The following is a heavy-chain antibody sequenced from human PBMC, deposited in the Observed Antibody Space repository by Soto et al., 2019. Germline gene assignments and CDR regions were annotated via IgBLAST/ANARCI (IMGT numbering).Heavy chain of an antibody. Sequence: QVQLVQSGAEVRKLGSSVKVSCKSSGGIFRSNAISWVRQAPGQGLEWMGAIIPQSPTPYYAQKFQGRVTITADESTSAAYMALHSLTSDDTAVYFCARDAADTPMVYWGQGTPLTVSS. J-gene: IGHJ4*02. CDR3: ARDAADTPMVY. D-gene: IGHD5-18*01. CDR1: GGIFRSNA. CDR2: IIPQSPTP. V-gene: IGHV1-69*01.